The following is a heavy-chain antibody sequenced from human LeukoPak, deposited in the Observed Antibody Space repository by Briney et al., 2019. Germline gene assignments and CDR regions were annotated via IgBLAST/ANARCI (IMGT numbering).Heavy chain of an antibody. CDR1: GGSLSGSY. D-gene: IGHD3-10*01. J-gene: IGHJ4*02. V-gene: IGHV4-34*01. Sequence: SSETLSLTCSVYGGSLSGSYWSWNWIRQPPGKGLEWIGDIKHSGTTNYNPSLKSRVTMSVDMSTRQISLKLSSVTAADTAVYYCARAVGGDGSGSLWGPGTLVTVSS. CDR2: IKHSGTT. CDR3: ARAVGGDGSGSL.